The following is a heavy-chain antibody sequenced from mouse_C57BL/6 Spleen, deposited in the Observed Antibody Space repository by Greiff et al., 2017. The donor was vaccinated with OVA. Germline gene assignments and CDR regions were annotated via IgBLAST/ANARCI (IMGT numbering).Heavy chain of an antibody. D-gene: IGHD1-1*01. V-gene: IGHV1-15*01. CDR3: TRWDYYGRGFDY. CDR2: IDPETGGT. J-gene: IGHJ2*01. Sequence: VQGVESGAELVRPGASVTLSCKASGYTFTDYEMHWVKQTPVHGLEWIGAIDPETGGTAYNQKFKGKAILTADKSSSTAYMELRSLTSEDSAVYYCTRWDYYGRGFDYWGQGTTLTVSS. CDR1: GYTFTDYE.